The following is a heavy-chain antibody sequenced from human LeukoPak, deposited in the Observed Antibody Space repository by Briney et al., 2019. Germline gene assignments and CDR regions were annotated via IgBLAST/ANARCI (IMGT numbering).Heavy chain of an antibody. V-gene: IGHV3-11*01. Sequence: GGSLRLSCAASGFTFSDYYMSWIRQAPGKGLEWVSYISSSGSTIYYADSVKGRFTISRDNAKNSLYLQMNSLRAEDTAVYYCARDPYYYDSSGYEDLDYWGQGTLVTVSS. CDR3: ARDPYYYDSSGYEDLDY. CDR1: GFTFSDYY. D-gene: IGHD3-22*01. J-gene: IGHJ4*02. CDR2: ISSSGSTI.